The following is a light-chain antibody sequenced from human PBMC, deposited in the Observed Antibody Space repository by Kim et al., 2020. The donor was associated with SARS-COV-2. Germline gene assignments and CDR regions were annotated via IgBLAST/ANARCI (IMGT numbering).Light chain of an antibody. J-gene: IGKJ1*01. CDR2: EAS. CDR3: QQYTKSPWT. CDR1: QSISAW. Sequence: ASVGDRVTMTCRASQSISAWLVWYQQKPGKAPNPLIYEASRLETGVPSRFSGSGFGTEFTLTISSLQPDDFATYFCQQYTKSPWTFGQGTKVDIK. V-gene: IGKV1-5*01.